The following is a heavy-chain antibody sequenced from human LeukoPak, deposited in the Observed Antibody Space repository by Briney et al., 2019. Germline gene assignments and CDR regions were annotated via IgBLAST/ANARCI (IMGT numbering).Heavy chain of an antibody. D-gene: IGHD4-11*01. CDR1: GGSISSSNYY. CDR3: ARRGNSNSSNRFDY. V-gene: IGHV4-39*01. Sequence: PSETLSLTCTVSGGSISSSNYYWAWIRQPPGKGLEWIGSIYYSGSTYYNPSLKSRVTISVDTSMNQFSLKLSSVTAADTAVYYCARRGNSNSSNRFDYWGQGTLVTVSS. J-gene: IGHJ4*02. CDR2: IYYSGST.